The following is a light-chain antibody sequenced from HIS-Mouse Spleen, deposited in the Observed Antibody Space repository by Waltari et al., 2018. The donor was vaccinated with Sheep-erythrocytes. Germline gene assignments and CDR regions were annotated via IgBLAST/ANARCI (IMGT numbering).Light chain of an antibody. Sequence: SYELTQPPSASVSPGQTARITCSGDALPKNYAYWYQQKSGQAPVLVIYEDSKRPSGIPERFSGSSSGTMATLTISGAQVEDEADYYCYSTDSSGNHSNWVFGGGTKLTVL. CDR2: EDS. CDR1: ALPKNY. CDR3: YSTDSSGNHSNWV. V-gene: IGLV3-10*01. J-gene: IGLJ3*02.